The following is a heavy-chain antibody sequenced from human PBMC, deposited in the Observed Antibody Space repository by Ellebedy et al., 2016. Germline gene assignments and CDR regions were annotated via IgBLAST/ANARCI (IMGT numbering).Heavy chain of an antibody. CDR2: IYYSGTT. CDR1: GDSISNYY. J-gene: IGHJ4*02. D-gene: IGHD5-18*01. V-gene: IGHV4-59*08. Sequence: SETLSLXXTVSGDSISNYYWSWIRQPPGKGLEWIGYIYYSGTTSYNPSLKSRVTMSLDTSKRQFSLNLSSVTAADTAVYYCATTGEYSYGYGIDYWGQGTLVTVSS. CDR3: ATTGEYSYGYGIDY.